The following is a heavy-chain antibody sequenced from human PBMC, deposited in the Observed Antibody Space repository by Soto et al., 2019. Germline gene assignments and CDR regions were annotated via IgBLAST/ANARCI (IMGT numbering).Heavy chain of an antibody. CDR1: GYTFTDYW. J-gene: IGHJ6*02. V-gene: IGHV5-51*01. Sequence: PGESLKISCKGSGYTFTDYWVGWVRQLPGKGLEWMGIIYPGDSDTRYSPSFQGHVTITVDKSTNTAYLQWNTLRASDTAIYYCARVYCGGDCRPGEWFYYYGMDVWGQGTTVTVSS. CDR2: IYPGDSDT. CDR3: ARVYCGGDCRPGEWFYYYGMDV. D-gene: IGHD2-21*01.